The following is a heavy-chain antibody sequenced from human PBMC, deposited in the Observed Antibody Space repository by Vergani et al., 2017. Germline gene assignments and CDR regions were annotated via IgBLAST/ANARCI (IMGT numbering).Heavy chain of an antibody. V-gene: IGHV4-4*03. CDR3: ATIGYRRWGYYFDD. CDR1: GDSISSNNC. CDR2: ICHTEDT. Sequence: QVQLQESGPGLVKPPGTLSLTCAVSGDSISSNNCWTWVRQPPGKGLEWIGEICHTEDTKYSPSLKSRVTVSVDESRNLFSLRLNSVTAADTAVYYCATIGYRRWGYYFDDWGKGIMVTVSS. J-gene: IGHJ4*02. D-gene: IGHD2-2*02.